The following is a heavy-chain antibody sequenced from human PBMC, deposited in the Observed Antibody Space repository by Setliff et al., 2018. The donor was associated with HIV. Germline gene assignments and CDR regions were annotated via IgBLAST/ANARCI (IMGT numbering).Heavy chain of an antibody. V-gene: IGHV3-9*01. CDR1: GFTFDDYA. CDR3: ARNRLTSARYWTSDY. Sequence: SLRLSCAASGFTFDDYAMHWVRQGPGKGLEWVSSINWNSNDRVYADSVKGRFTISRDNAKNSLYLQMNGLRAEDTALYYCARNRLTSARYWTSDYWGQGTLVTVSS. CDR2: INWNSNDR. D-gene: IGHD2-8*02. J-gene: IGHJ4*02.